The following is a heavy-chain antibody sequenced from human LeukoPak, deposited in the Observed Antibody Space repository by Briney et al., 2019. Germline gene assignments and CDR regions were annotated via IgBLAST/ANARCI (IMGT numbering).Heavy chain of an antibody. D-gene: IGHD3-22*01. CDR2: TYYRSKWYS. CDR1: GDSVSSNSAA. V-gene: IGHV6-1*01. CDR3: ARDDSSGYLSFDY. Sequence: SQTLSLTCALSGDSVSSNSAAWNWIRQSPSRGLEWLGRTYYRSKWYSDYAVSVKSRITINPDTSKNQFSLQLNSVTPEDTAVYFCARDDSSGYLSFDYWGQGTLVTDSS. J-gene: IGHJ4*02.